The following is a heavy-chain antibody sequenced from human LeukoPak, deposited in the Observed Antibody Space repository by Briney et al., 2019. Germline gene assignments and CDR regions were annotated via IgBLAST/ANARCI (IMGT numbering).Heavy chain of an antibody. J-gene: IGHJ4*02. CDR2: ISNDGSDK. CDR1: GFTFSSYA. V-gene: IGHV3-30*18. CDR3: AKEKIWFGTRAYYFDY. Sequence: PGGSLRLSCAASGFTFSSYAMHWVRQAPGKGLEWVAVISNDGSDKYYADSVKGRFTISRDNSKNTLYLQMNSLRAEDTAVYYCAKEKIWFGTRAYYFDYWGQGTLVTVSS. D-gene: IGHD3-10*01.